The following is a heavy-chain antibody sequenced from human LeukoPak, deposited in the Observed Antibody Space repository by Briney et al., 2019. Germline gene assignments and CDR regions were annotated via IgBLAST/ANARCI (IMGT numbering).Heavy chain of an antibody. CDR3: ARGSGSRWFDP. CDR1: GGTFSSYA. Sequence: ASVKVSCKASGGTFSSYAISWVRQAPGQGLEWMGRINPNSGGTNYAQKFQGRVTMTRDTSISTAYMELSRLRSDDTAVYYCARGSGSRWFDPWGQGTLVTVSS. CDR2: INPNSGGT. D-gene: IGHD3-10*01. V-gene: IGHV1-2*06. J-gene: IGHJ5*02.